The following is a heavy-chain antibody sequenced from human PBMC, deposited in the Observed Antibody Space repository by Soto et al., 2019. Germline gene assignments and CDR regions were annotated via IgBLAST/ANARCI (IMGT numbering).Heavy chain of an antibody. CDR2: INPSGTST. V-gene: IGHV1-46*04. Sequence: ASVKVSCKASGYIFSSHYMHWVRQAPGQGLEWMGLINPSGTSTIYAQKLQGRITMTRDPSTSTDYMGLSSLRSEDTAVYYCARDNSWDYGSGLMAWWFDPWG. CDR3: ARDNSWDYGSGLMAWWFDP. D-gene: IGHD3-10*01. J-gene: IGHJ5*02. CDR1: GYIFSSHY.